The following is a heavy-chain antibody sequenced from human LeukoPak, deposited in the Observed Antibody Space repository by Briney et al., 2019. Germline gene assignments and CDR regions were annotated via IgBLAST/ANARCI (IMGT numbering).Heavy chain of an antibody. CDR2: IYSGGST. D-gene: IGHD2-21*01. CDR3: AGLLHYYYYYGMDV. Sequence: PEGSLRLSCAASGFTVSSNYMSWVRQAPGKGLEWVSVIYSGGSTYYSDSVKGRFTISRDNSKNTLYLQMNSLRAEDTAVYYCAGLLHYYYYYGMDVWGQGTTVTVSS. V-gene: IGHV3-66*01. CDR1: GFTVSSNY. J-gene: IGHJ6*02.